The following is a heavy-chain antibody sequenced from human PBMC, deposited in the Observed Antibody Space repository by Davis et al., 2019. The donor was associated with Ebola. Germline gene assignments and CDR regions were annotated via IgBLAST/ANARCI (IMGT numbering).Heavy chain of an antibody. CDR1: GFTFYRYE. V-gene: IGHV3-48*03. CDR3: AREQLECGGDCHDY. D-gene: IGHD2-21*01. Sequence: GESLKISCVTSGFTFYRYEMNWVRQAPGKGLEWVSYISQTGTIYYADSVKGRFTISRDNAGNSLHLQMNSLRAEDTAIYYCAREQLECGGDCHDYWGQGTLVTVSS. CDR2: ISQTGTI. J-gene: IGHJ4*02.